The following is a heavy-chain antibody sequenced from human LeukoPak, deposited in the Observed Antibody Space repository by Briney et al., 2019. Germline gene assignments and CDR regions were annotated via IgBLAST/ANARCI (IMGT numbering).Heavy chain of an antibody. J-gene: IGHJ4*02. Sequence: GGSLRLSCAASGFTFSSYAMSWVRQAPGKGLEWVSAISGSGGSTYYADSVKGRFTISRDNSKNTLYLQMNSLRADDTAVYYCAKGLRGGLRYFEWLLFLDYWGQGTLVTVSS. CDR2: ISGSGGST. D-gene: IGHD3-9*01. CDR1: GFTFSSYA. CDR3: AKGLRGGLRYFEWLLFLDY. V-gene: IGHV3-23*01.